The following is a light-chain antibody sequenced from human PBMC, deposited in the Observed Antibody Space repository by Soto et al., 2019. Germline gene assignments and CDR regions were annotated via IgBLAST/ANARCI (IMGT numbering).Light chain of an antibody. CDR2: GVS. Sequence: VFKQPPRTLHLSPGETAPLPCRASHKVGSSLLAWYQQKRGQAPRLLISGVSNRAAGIPDRFNGSGSGTDFTLTISSLEPEDFAVYYCQQRRIWPLTFGGGTKVDIK. CDR3: QQRRIWPLT. CDR1: HKVGSSL. V-gene: IGKV3D-20*02. J-gene: IGKJ4*01.